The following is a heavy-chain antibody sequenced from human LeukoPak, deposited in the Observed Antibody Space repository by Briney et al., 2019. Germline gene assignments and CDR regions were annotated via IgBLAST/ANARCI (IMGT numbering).Heavy chain of an antibody. CDR3: ASISYYDILTGYPADY. V-gene: IGHV3-21*01. J-gene: IGHJ4*02. CDR1: GFTFSSYS. Sequence: GGSLRLSCAASGFTFSSYSMNWVRQAPGKGLEWVSSISSSSSYIYYADSVKGRFTISRDNAKNSLYLQMNSLRAEDTAVYYCASISYYDILTGYPADYWGQGTLVTVSS. CDR2: ISSSSSYI. D-gene: IGHD3-9*01.